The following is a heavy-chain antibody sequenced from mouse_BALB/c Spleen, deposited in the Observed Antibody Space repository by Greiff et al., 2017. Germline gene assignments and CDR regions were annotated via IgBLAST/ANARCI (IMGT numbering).Heavy chain of an antibody. CDR3: ARRNYSTKAMDY. V-gene: IGHV1-18*01. CDR2: INPNNGGT. Sequence: VQLQQSGPELVKPGASVKIPCKASGYTFTDYNMDWVKQSHGKSLEWIGDINPNNGGTIYNQKFKGKATLTVDKSSSTAYMELRSLTSEDTAVYYCARRNYSTKAMDYWGQGTSVTVSS. CDR1: GYTFTDYN. J-gene: IGHJ4*01. D-gene: IGHD2-1*01.